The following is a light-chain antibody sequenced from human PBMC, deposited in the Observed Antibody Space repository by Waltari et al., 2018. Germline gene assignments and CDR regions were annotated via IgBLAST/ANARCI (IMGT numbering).Light chain of an antibody. CDR3: HVWDNMSAQEV. CDR1: DIGSKG. Sequence: SYVVTQPSSVSVAPGQTARISCGGHDIGSKGVHWYQQRPGQAPLLVVYDDHNRPSGIPERFAGSNSGDTATLTISRVEAGDEADYYCHVWDNMSAQEVFGGGTKLTVL. CDR2: DDH. V-gene: IGLV3-21*02. J-gene: IGLJ2*01.